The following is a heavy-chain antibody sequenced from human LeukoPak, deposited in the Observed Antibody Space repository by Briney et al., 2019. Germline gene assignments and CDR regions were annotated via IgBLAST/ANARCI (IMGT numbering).Heavy chain of an antibody. Sequence: GGSLRLSCAASGFTFSTYTMNWVRRAPGKGLEWVSSISSNIDYKYYTDSVKGRFTISRDNAKNSLYLQMNSLRAEDTAVYYCARGGRTTWHGMDVWGQGTTVTVSS. CDR3: ARGGRTTWHGMDV. CDR1: GFTFSTYT. D-gene: IGHD4-17*01. CDR2: ISSNIDYK. J-gene: IGHJ6*02. V-gene: IGHV3-21*01.